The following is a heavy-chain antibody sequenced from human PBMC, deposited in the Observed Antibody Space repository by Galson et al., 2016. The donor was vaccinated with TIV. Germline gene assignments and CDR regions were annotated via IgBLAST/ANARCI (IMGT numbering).Heavy chain of an antibody. V-gene: IGHV1-24*01. D-gene: IGHD3-22*01. CDR1: GYTPSEIA. CDR3: ATVAWFPGLSLDS. CDR2: FDPEAGRT. J-gene: IGHJ3*01. Sequence: SVKVSCKVSGYTPSEIAMHWVRQAPGKGLEWMGGFDPEAGRTIYAQKFHGRVTVTEGTATDTAYMEVNNLRSDDTAVYYCATVAWFPGLSLDSWGPGAMVTVSS.